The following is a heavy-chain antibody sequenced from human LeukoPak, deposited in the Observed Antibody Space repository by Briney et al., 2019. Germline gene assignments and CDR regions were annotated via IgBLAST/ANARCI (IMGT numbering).Heavy chain of an antibody. Sequence: GGSLRLSCAASGFTFFDFTMNWGRQAPGKGLEWVSAISGSGDGTYYADSVKGRFTVSRDNSKNTLYLQMNNLRAEDSAVYYCAKGVGGYCSSTDCRAYDNWGQGTLVTVSS. D-gene: IGHD2-2*01. CDR2: ISGSGDGT. CDR3: AKGVGGYCSSTDCRAYDN. J-gene: IGHJ4*02. CDR1: GFTFFDFT. V-gene: IGHV3-23*01.